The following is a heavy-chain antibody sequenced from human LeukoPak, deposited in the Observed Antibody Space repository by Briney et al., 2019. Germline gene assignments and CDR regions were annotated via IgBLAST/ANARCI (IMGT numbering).Heavy chain of an antibody. CDR2: IYWNDDK. J-gene: IGHJ4*02. D-gene: IGHD3-22*01. CDR3: AYRRDPGYYDSSGTFDY. Sequence: VSGPTLVNPTQTLTLTCTFSGFSLSTSGVGVGWIRQPPGKALEWLALIYWNDDKRYSPSLKSRLTITKDTSKNQVVLTMTNMDPVDTATYYCAYRRDPGYYDSSGTFDYWGQGTLVTVSS. CDR1: GFSLSTSGVG. V-gene: IGHV2-5*01.